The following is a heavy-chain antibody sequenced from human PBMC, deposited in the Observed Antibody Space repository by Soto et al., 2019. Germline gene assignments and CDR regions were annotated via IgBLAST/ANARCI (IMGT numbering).Heavy chain of an antibody. D-gene: IGHD3-22*01. Sequence: QVQLVHSGAEVKKPGSSVKVSCKASGGTFSSYAISWVRQAPGQGLEWMGGIIPIFGTANYAQKFQGRVTISADESTSTAYMELSSLRSEDTAVYYCAREEIRITMIVVVINPLDYGMDVWGQGTTVTVSS. J-gene: IGHJ6*02. CDR1: GGTFSSYA. CDR3: AREEIRITMIVVVINPLDYGMDV. CDR2: IIPIFGTA. V-gene: IGHV1-69*01.